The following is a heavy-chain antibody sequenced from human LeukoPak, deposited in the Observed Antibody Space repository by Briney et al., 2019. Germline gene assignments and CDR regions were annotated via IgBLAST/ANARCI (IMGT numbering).Heavy chain of an antibody. V-gene: IGHV4-34*01. J-gene: IGHJ6*03. D-gene: IGHD3-16*02. CDR1: GGSFSDYN. CDR3: ARLKVIKVEKLSFIRFYYYYYMDV. CDR2: INQSGGT. Sequence: SETLSLTCVVYGGSFSDYNWRWMRQPPGKGLEWMGEINQSGGTDYNPAIQSRGTISVDTSQNQLSLRLSSVTAADTAVYFCARLKVIKVEKLSFIRFYYYYYMDVWGEGTTVTVSS.